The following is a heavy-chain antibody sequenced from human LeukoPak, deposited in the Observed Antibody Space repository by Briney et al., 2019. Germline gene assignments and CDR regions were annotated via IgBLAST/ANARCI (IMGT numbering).Heavy chain of an antibody. V-gene: IGHV3-23*01. Sequence: GGSLRLSFPASGFTFSSYSMNWVGQPPGRGLEGVSVISDNGAVTFYGDSVKGRFTISRDNSKNTLYLQMNSLRAEDTAVYYCARDPYSGYDFGYWGQGFLVTVSS. CDR2: ISDNGAVT. CDR1: GFTFSSYS. J-gene: IGHJ4*02. D-gene: IGHD5-12*01. CDR3: ARDPYSGYDFGY.